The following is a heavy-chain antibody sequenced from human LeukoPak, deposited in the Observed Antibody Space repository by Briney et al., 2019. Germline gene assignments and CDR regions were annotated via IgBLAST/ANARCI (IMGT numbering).Heavy chain of an antibody. Sequence: KTSETLSLTCAVYGGSFSGYYWSWIRQPPGKGLEWIGEINHSGGTNYNPSLKSRVTISVDTSKNQFSLKLSSVTAADTAVYYCARGYSYGYRYFDYWGQGTLVTVSS. J-gene: IGHJ4*02. CDR2: INHSGGT. CDR1: GGSFSGYY. D-gene: IGHD5-18*01. CDR3: ARGYSYGYRYFDY. V-gene: IGHV4-34*01.